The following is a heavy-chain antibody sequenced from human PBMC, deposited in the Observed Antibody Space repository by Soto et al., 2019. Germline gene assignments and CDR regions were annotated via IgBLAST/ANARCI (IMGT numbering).Heavy chain of an antibody. Sequence: SETLSLTCTVAGHSINSDYYWGWTRQPPGKGLEWIGSIYPGGGTYYNPSLKSRVTISIDTSKNQFSLRLTSVTAADTAMYYCARKGYYPSGRINLFDSWGQGTLVTVSS. CDR3: ARKGYYPSGRINLFDS. J-gene: IGHJ4*02. CDR2: IYPGGGT. CDR1: GHSINSDYY. D-gene: IGHD3-10*01. V-gene: IGHV4-38-2*02.